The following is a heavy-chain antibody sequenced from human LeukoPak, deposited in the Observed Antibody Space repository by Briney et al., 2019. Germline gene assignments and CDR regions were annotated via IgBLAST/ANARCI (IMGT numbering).Heavy chain of an antibody. D-gene: IGHD3-3*01. CDR1: GGSISSSSYY. CDR2: IYYSRST. CDR3: AIESRYYDFWRGYHYYYYYMDV. V-gene: IGHV4-39*06. Sequence: SETLSLTCTVSGGSISSSSYYWGWIRQPPGKGLEWIGSIYYSRSTYYNPSLKSRVTISVDTSKNQFALKLSSVTAADTAVYYCAIESRYYDFWRGYHYYYYYMDVWGKGTTVTVSS. J-gene: IGHJ6*03.